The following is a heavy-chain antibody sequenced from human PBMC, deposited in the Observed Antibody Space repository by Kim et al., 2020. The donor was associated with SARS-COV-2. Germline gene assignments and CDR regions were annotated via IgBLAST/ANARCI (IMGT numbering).Heavy chain of an antibody. CDR2: ISRSSTII. Sequence: GGSLRLSCAASGFTFSGYSMNWVRQAPGKGLEWVSSISRSSTIIHYADSMKGRFTITRDNAKNSLFLQMNTLGAEDTAVYYCARDSLDGNGRIFDSWGQGTLVIVSS. CDR1: GFTFSGYS. V-gene: IGHV3-21*01. CDR3: ARDSLDGNGRIFDS. J-gene: IGHJ4*02. D-gene: IGHD6-19*01.